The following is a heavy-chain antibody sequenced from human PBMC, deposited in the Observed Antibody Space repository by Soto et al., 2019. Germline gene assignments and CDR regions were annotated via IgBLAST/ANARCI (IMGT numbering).Heavy chain of an antibody. CDR2: IYYSGST. CDR1: GGSISSSRYF. Sequence: SETLSLTCTVSGGSISSSRYFWGWIRQPPGKGLEWIGSIYYSGSTYYNPSLKSRVTVSVDTSKNQFSLKLRSVTAADTAVYYCARDPVGVTHFDYWGQGALVTV. J-gene: IGHJ4*02. V-gene: IGHV4-39*07. CDR3: ARDPVGVTHFDY. D-gene: IGHD1-26*01.